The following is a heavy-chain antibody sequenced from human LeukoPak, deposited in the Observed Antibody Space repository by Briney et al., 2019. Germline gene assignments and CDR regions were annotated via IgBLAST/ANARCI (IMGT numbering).Heavy chain of an antibody. V-gene: IGHV1-18*01. CDR1: GYTFTTYG. D-gene: IGHD2-2*01. CDR3: AREYCSSTSCYGVDY. CDR2: ISAYNGNR. Sequence: ASVKVSCKASGYTFTTYGISWGRQAPGQGLEWMGWISAYNGNRNYAQKLQGRVTMTTDTSTSTAYMELRSLRSDDTAVYYCAREYCSSTSCYGVDYWGQGTLVTVSS. J-gene: IGHJ4*02.